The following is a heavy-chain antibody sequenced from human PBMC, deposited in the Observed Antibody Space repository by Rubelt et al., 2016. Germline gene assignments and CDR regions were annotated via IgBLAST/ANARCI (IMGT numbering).Heavy chain of an antibody. Sequence: GLEWVSLISGSGGSTYYAYSVKGRLTISRDNAKKSLYLQMNSLRVQDTAVYYCAREGHSRYGMDVWGQGTTVTVSS. D-gene: IGHD6-13*01. J-gene: IGHJ6*02. CDR2: ISGSGGST. CDR3: AREGHSRYGMDV. V-gene: IGHV3-11*01.